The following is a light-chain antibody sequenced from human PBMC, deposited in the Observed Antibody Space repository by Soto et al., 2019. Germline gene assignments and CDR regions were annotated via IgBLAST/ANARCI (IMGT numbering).Light chain of an antibody. J-gene: IGLJ1*01. Sequence: QSVLTQPASVSGSPGQSISISCTGTSSDIGDYNFVSWYQHHPGKPPKVIIYEVSNRPSGVSHRFAGSKSGNTASLTISGLQTEDEADYYCSSYKYDTVSPFVFGSGTKLTVL. CDR3: SSYKYDTVSPFV. CDR1: SSDIGDYNF. V-gene: IGLV2-14*01. CDR2: EVS.